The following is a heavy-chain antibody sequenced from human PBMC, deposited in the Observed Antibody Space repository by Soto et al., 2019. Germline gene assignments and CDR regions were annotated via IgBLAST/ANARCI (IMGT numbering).Heavy chain of an antibody. V-gene: IGHV4-34*01. CDR1: GGSFSGYY. CDR3: ARWSGYSYGYKAAYYYYYGMDV. Sequence: PSETLSLTCAVYGGSFSGYYWSWIRQPPGKGLEWIGEINHSGSTNYNPSLKSRVTISVDTSKNQFSLKLSSVTAADTAVYYCARWSGYSYGYKAAYYYYYGMDVWGQGTTVT. J-gene: IGHJ6*02. D-gene: IGHD5-18*01. CDR2: INHSGST.